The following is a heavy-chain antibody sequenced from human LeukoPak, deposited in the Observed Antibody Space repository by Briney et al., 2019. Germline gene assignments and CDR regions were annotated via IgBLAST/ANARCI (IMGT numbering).Heavy chain of an antibody. CDR2: IIPIFGTA. D-gene: IGHD3-10*01. J-gene: IGHJ3*02. V-gene: IGHV1-69*01. Sequence: ASVKVSCKASGGTFSSYAISWVRQAPGQGLEWMGGIIPIFGTANYAQKFQGRVTITADESTSTAYMELSSLRSEDTAVYYCARVGRRADAFDIWGQGTMVTVSS. CDR3: ARVGRRADAFDI. CDR1: GGTFSSYA.